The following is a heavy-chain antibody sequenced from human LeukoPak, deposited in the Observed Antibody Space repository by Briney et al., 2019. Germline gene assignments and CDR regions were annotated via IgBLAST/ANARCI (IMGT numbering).Heavy chain of an antibody. J-gene: IGHJ4*02. CDR1: GFTFSSYS. CDR3: ARRPNDY. Sequence: GESLKISCAASGFTFSSYSMNWVRQAPGKGLEWVSYISSSSSTIYYADSVKGRFTISRDNAKNSLYLQMNSLRAEDTAVYYCARRPNDYWGQGTLVTVSS. CDR2: ISSSSSTI. V-gene: IGHV3-48*01.